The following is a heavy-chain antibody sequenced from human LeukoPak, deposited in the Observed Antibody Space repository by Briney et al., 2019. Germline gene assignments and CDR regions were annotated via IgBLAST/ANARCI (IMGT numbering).Heavy chain of an antibody. Sequence: SETLSLTCTVSGGSISSYYWSWIRQPPGKGLEWIGYIYYSGSTNYNPSLKSRVTISVDTSKNQSSLKLSSVTAADTAVYYCARGLIAVPNAAHYFDYWGQGTLVTVSS. CDR3: ARGLIAVPNAAHYFDY. V-gene: IGHV4-59*01. CDR2: IYYSGST. D-gene: IGHD6-19*01. J-gene: IGHJ4*02. CDR1: GGSISSYY.